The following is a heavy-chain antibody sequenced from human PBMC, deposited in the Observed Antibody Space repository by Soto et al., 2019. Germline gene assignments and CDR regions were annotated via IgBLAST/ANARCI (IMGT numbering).Heavy chain of an antibody. Sequence: EVQLLESGGGLVQPGGSLRLSCAASGFTFSSYAMSWVHQAPGKGLEWVSAISGSGGSTYYADSVKGRFTISRDNSKNTLYLQMNSLRAEDTAVYYCVRHNWNYVGAFCVWGKGTTVTVSS. CDR1: GFTFSSYA. V-gene: IGHV3-23*01. CDR3: VRHNWNYVGAFCV. D-gene: IGHD1-7*01. CDR2: ISGSGGST. J-gene: IGHJ6*04.